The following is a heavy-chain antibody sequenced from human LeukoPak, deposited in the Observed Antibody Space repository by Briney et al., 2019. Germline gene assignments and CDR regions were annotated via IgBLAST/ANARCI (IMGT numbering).Heavy chain of an antibody. D-gene: IGHD3-10*01. CDR3: AKSPPGYYGSGSPYWAFDY. CDR1: GFTFSSYA. J-gene: IGHJ4*02. V-gene: IGHV3-30-3*02. CDR2: ISYDGSNK. Sequence: PGGSLRLSCAASGFTFSSYAMHWVRQAPGKGLEWVAVISYDGSNKYYADSVKGRFTISRDNSKNTLYLQMNSLRAEDTAVYYCAKSPPGYYGSGSPYWAFDYWGQGTLVTVSS.